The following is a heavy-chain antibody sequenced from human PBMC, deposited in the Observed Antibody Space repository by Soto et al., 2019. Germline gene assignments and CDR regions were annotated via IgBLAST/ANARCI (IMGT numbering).Heavy chain of an antibody. Sequence: SETQSLTCAVYGGSFIGYYWSWIRQPPGKGLEWIGEINHSGSTNYNPSLKSRVTISVDTSKNQFSLKLSSVPAADTAVYYCARALQSSIAARTHFIFDYWGQGTLVTVSS. CDR1: GGSFIGYY. D-gene: IGHD6-6*01. V-gene: IGHV4-34*01. CDR2: INHSGST. CDR3: ARALQSSIAARTHFIFDY. J-gene: IGHJ4*02.